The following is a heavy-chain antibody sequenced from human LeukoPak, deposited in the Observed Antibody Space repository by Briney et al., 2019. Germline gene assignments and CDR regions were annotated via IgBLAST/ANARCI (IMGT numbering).Heavy chain of an antibody. D-gene: IGHD3-16*01. J-gene: IGHJ4*02. CDR1: GFTFSSYG. CDR2: ISYDGSNK. V-gene: IGHV3-30*18. CDR3: AKDGRGSLAW. Sequence: GRSLRLSCAASGFTFSSYGMHWVRQAPGKGLEWVAVISYDGSNKYYADSVKGRFTISRDNSKNTLYLQMNSLSAEDTAVYYCAKDGRGSLAWWGQGTLVTVSS.